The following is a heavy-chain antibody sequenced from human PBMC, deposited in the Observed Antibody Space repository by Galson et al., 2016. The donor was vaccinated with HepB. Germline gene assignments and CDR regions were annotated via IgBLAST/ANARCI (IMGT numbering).Heavy chain of an antibody. D-gene: IGHD3-10*01. Sequence: SLRLSCAASGITFSTSEMSWVRQAPGKGLEWVSYIRDLDGNIYYADSVKGRFTISRDYTKNSFYMQMNSLSAEDTAIYYCARGFGGSGSPGYWGQGTLVTVSS. J-gene: IGHJ4*02. CDR1: GITFSTSE. V-gene: IGHV3-48*03. CDR3: ARGFGGSGSPGY. CDR2: IRDLDGNI.